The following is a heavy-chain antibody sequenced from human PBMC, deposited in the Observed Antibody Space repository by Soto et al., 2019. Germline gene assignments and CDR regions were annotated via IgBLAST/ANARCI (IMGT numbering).Heavy chain of an antibody. CDR2: INHSGST. V-gene: IGHV4-34*01. D-gene: IGHD2-2*01. J-gene: IGHJ4*02. Sequence: XETLSLTCAVYVGSFSGYYWSCIRQPPGKWLEWIGEINHSGSTNYNPSLKSRVTISVDTSKNQFSLKLSSVTAADTAVYYCARGSPRPPLQWYQMRETQVFEYLGQGTLVIVSS. CDR1: VGSFSGYY. CDR3: ARGSPRPPLQWYQMRETQVFEY.